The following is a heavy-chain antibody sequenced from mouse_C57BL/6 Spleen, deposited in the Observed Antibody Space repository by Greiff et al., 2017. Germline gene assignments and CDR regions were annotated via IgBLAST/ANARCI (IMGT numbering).Heavy chain of an antibody. J-gene: IGHJ3*01. D-gene: IGHD2-4*01. CDR3: AREEGPDYDYGAFAY. Sequence: EVQRVESGGGLVKPGGSLKLSCAASGFTFSSYAMSWVRQTPEKRLEWVATISDGGSYTYYPDNVKGRFTISRDNAKNNLYLQMSHLKSEDTAMYYCAREEGPDYDYGAFAYGGQGTLVTVSA. V-gene: IGHV5-4*01. CDR1: GFTFSSYA. CDR2: ISDGGSYT.